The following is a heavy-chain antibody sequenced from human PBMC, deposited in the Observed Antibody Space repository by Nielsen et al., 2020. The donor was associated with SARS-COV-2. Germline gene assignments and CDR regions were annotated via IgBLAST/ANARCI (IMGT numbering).Heavy chain of an antibody. CDR3: AKDAGGYSSGWYFDY. Sequence: GESLKISCAASGFTFSSYAMSWVRQAPGKGLEWVSAISGSGGSTYYADSVKGRFTISRDNSKNTLYLQMNSLRAEDTAVYYCAKDAGGYSSGWYFDYWGQGTLVTVSS. V-gene: IGHV3-23*01. D-gene: IGHD6-19*01. J-gene: IGHJ4*02. CDR1: GFTFSSYA. CDR2: ISGSGGST.